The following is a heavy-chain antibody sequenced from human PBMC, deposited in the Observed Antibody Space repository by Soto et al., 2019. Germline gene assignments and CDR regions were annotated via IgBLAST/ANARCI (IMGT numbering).Heavy chain of an antibody. CDR3: AHRPSGGWLDY. D-gene: IGHD6-19*01. CDR2: IYWDADK. J-gene: IGHJ4*02. Sequence: QITLKESRPTLVKPPQTLTLTCTLSGFSLSTSGESVGWIRKPPGKALPWLALIYWDADKRYSPSLKSRLTIAKDNSKTQVVLTMTNMDPVDTATYSCAHRPSGGWLDYWGQGTLVTVSS. V-gene: IGHV2-5*02. CDR1: GFSLSTSGES.